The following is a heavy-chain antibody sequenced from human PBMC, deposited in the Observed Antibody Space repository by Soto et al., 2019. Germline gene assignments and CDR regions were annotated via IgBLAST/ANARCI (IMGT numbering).Heavy chain of an antibody. Sequence: QVQLVESGGGVVQTGRSLRLSCAASGLTFSTSAMHWVRLAPGKGLEWVAVISYDGSTEYHADSVRGRFTISRDNSKNTMYLQMNSLRTEDTAVYFCAKFFDYGDYKAPDHHYYYGMDVWGQGTTVSVSS. J-gene: IGHJ6*02. V-gene: IGHV3-30*18. CDR3: AKFFDYGDYKAPDHHYYYGMDV. D-gene: IGHD4-17*01. CDR1: GLTFSTSA. CDR2: ISYDGSTE.